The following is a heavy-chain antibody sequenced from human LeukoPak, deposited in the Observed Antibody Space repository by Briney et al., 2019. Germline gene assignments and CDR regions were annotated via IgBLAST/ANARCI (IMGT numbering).Heavy chain of an antibody. J-gene: IGHJ4*02. D-gene: IGHD6-19*01. CDR3: ARDGVAGTYYFDY. CDR2: INPSGGST. V-gene: IGHV1-46*01. CDR1: GYTFTDYY. Sequence: ASVKVSCKASGYTFTDYYMHWVRQAPGQGLEWMGIINPSGGSTSSPQKFQGRVTMTRDTSTSTAYMELSSLRSEDTAVYFCARDGVAGTYYFDYWGQGTPVTVSS.